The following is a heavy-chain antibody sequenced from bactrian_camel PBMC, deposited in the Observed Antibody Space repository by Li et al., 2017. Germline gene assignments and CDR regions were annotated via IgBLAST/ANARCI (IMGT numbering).Heavy chain of an antibody. CDR3: AASWDVTAIEALGSIASPEFGY. CDR1: GITYDKPC. D-gene: IGHD2*01. CDR2: IDSSGIT. Sequence: HVQLVESGGVTVEVGGSLRLSCVASGITYDKPCMGWFREVPGKEREAIATIDSSGITAYADSLEGRFTTSKDNVKNILYLQMDNLKPEDSATYRCAASWDVTAIEALGSIASPEFGYWGEGTQVTVS. J-gene: IGHJ6*01. V-gene: IGHV3S55*01.